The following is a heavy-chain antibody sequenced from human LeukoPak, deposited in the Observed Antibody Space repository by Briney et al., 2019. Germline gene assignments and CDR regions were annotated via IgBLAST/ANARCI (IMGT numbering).Heavy chain of an antibody. D-gene: IGHD5-18*01. Sequence: GGSLRLSCAASGFTFSSYWMSWVRQAPGKGLEWVANIKQDGSEKYYVDSVKGRFTISRDNSKNTLFLQMNSLRAEDTAVYYCAKEASRGYSFPYTPIEKPYYFDYWGQGTLVTVSS. CDR2: IKQDGSEK. V-gene: IGHV3-7*01. CDR1: GFTFSSYW. J-gene: IGHJ4*02. CDR3: AKEASRGYSFPYTPIEKPYYFDY.